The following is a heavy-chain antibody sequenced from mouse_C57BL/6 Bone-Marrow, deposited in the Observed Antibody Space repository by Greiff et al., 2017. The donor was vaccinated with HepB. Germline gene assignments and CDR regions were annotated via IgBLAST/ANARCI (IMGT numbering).Heavy chain of an antibody. CDR1: GYAFSSSW. CDR3: ARWAYYYGSSFYAMDY. D-gene: IGHD1-1*01. J-gene: IGHJ4*01. Sequence: VQLQQSGPELVKPGASVKISCKASGYAFSSSWMNWVKQRPGKGLEWIGRIYPGDGDTNYNGKFKGKATLTADKSSSTAYMQLSSLTSEDSAVYFCARWAYYYGSSFYAMDYWGQGTSVTVSS. CDR2: IYPGDGDT. V-gene: IGHV1-82*01.